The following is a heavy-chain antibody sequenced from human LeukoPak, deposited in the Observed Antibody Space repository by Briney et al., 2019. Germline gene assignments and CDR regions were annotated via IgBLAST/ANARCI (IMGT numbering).Heavy chain of an antibody. CDR3: ASVQNCSSTSCYLYFDY. J-gene: IGHJ4*02. CDR1: GLTFYTYA. D-gene: IGHD2-2*01. V-gene: IGHV3-23*01. Sequence: GGSLRFSGSVSGLTFYTYAMSWVRQAPGKGLEWVSAISGSGGSTYYADSVKGRFTISRDNAKNSLYLQMNSLRAEDTAVYYCASVQNCSSTSCYLYFDYWGQGTLVTVSA. CDR2: ISGSGGST.